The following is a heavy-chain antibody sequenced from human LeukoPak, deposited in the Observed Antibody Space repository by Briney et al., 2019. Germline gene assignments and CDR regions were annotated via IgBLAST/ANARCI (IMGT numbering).Heavy chain of an antibody. Sequence: GGSLRLSCAASGFTFSSYGMHWVRQAPGKGLEWVAVISYDGSNKYYADSVKGRFTISRDNSKNTLYLQMNSLRAEDTAVYYCAKDRARTSRLSSWPTGDAFDIWGQGTMVTVSS. D-gene: IGHD6-13*01. CDR2: ISYDGSNK. CDR3: AKDRARTSRLSSWPTGDAFDI. CDR1: GFTFSSYG. V-gene: IGHV3-30*18. J-gene: IGHJ3*02.